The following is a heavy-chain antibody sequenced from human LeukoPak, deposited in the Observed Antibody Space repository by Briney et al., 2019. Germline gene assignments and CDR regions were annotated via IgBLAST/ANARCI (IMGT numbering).Heavy chain of an antibody. V-gene: IGHV4-34*01. CDR2: INHSGST. CDR1: GGSISSYY. D-gene: IGHD3-10*01. J-gene: IGHJ4*02. Sequence: PSETLSLTCTVSGGSISSYYWSWIRQPPGKGLEWIGEINHSGSTNYNPSLKSRVTISVDTSKNQFSLKLSSVTAADTAVYYCARGRRTQARYGSGSYFDYWGQGTLVTVSS. CDR3: ARGRRTQARYGSGSYFDY.